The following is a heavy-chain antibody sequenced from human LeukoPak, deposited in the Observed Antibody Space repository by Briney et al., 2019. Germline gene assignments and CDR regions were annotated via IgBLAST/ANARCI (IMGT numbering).Heavy chain of an antibody. Sequence: SETLSLTCAVYGGSFSGYYWSWIRQPPGKGLEWIGYIYYSGSTNYNPSLKSRVTISVDTSKNQFSLKLSSVTAADTAVYYCAGSPWGPFYYYYGMDVWGQGTTVTVSS. V-gene: IGHV4-59*08. CDR2: IYYSGST. CDR1: GGSFSGYY. J-gene: IGHJ6*02. D-gene: IGHD7-27*01. CDR3: AGSPWGPFYYYYGMDV.